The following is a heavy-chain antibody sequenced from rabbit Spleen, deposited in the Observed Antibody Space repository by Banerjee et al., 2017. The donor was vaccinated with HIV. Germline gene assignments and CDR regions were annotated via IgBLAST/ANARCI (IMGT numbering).Heavy chain of an antibody. CDR1: GFTISNYW. CDR2: IYGGDIGST. J-gene: IGHJ6*01. D-gene: IGHD8-1*01. Sequence: QEQLEESGGRLVQPGGSLTLSCKAYGFTISNYWMNWVRQAPGKGLEWIGIIYGGDIGSTVYASWAKGRFTISKTSSTTVTLQMTSLTAADTATYFCARDAGTSFSSYGMDLWGPGTLV. V-gene: IGHV1S45*01. CDR3: ARDAGTSFSSYGMDL.